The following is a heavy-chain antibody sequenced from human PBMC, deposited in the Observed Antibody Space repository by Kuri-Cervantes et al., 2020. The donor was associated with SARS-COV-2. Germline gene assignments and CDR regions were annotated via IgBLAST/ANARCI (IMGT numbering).Heavy chain of an antibody. D-gene: IGHD2-15*01. CDR2: INEDGSEK. J-gene: IGHJ4*02. CDR1: GFMFSRYW. Sequence: ETLSLTCAASGFMFSRYWMSWVRQAPGKGLEWVANINEDGSEKYYVDSVKGRFTISRDNAKNSLYLQMSSLRVEDTAVYYCTRMSSGGSPDYWGQGTLVTVSS. V-gene: IGHV3-7*01. CDR3: TRMSSGGSPDY.